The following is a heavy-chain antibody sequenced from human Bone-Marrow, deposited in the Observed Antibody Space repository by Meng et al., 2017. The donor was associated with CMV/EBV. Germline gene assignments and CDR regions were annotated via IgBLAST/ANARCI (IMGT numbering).Heavy chain of an antibody. CDR3: ARERSQAY. CDR1: GFTFTDYY. Sequence: ASVKVSCKASGFTFTDYYMQWVRQAPGQGLEWMGWINSNSGDTNYAQKFQGRVTMTRDTSISTAHMELNSLRAEDTAVYYCARERSQAYWGQGTLVTVSS. V-gene: IGHV1-2*02. D-gene: IGHD5-24*01. J-gene: IGHJ4*02. CDR2: INSNSGDT.